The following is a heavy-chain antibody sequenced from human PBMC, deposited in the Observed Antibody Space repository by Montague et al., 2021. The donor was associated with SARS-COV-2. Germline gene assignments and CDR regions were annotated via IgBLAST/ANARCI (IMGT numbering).Heavy chain of an antibody. D-gene: IGHD3-22*01. J-gene: IGHJ4*02. CDR1: GGSFHIFS. CDR3: ARGTRVVGITPGFRW. CDR2: IDHTGDT. V-gene: IGHV4-34*01. Sequence: SETLSLTCAVSGGSFHIFSWGWIRQSPGKGLERIGEIDHTGDTKYNPTLKSRVTISVDKSKNQFYLNVTSMTAADTAMYYCARGTRVVGITPGFRWWGQGTQVAVSS.